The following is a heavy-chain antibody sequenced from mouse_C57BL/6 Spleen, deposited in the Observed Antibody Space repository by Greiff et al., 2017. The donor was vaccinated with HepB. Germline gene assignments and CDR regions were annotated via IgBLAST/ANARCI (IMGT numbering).Heavy chain of an antibody. J-gene: IGHJ1*03. CDR3: ARGALYYYGSSPYWYFDV. Sequence: VQLQQPGAELVKPGASVKMSCKASGYTFTSYWITWVKQRPGQGLEWIGDIYPGSGSTNYNEKFKSKATLTVDTSSSTAYMQRSSLTSEDSAVYYCARGALYYYGSSPYWYFDVWGTGTTVTVSS. CDR2: IYPGSGST. V-gene: IGHV1-55*01. CDR1: GYTFTSYW. D-gene: IGHD1-1*01.